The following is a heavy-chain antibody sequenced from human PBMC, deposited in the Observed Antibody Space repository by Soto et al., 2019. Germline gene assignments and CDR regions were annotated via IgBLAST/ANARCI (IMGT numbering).Heavy chain of an antibody. J-gene: IGHJ5*02. D-gene: IGHD6-19*01. V-gene: IGHV3-30*04. CDR2: ISKDGMNK. CDR3: ARDMYSSDYFVKLFEP. Sequence: QVRLVESGGCVVQPGRSLRLSCTASGFSFSSYAMYWFRQPPGKGLEWVAVISKDGMNKNYADSVKGRVTVSRDNANYSLDLQLNSLIGEDTAMYYCARDMYSSDYFVKLFEPWGQGTLVTVSS. CDR1: GFSFSSYA.